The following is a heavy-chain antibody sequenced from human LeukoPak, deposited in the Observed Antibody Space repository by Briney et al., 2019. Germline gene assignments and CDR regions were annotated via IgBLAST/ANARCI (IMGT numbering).Heavy chain of an antibody. CDR1: GGSISGTDW. J-gene: IGHJ4*02. V-gene: IGHV4/OR15-8*02. Sequence: SETLSLTCGVSGGSISGTDWWSWVRQPPGQGLEWIGEISLAGQTNYNPSLNGRVTMSLDKSSNQLSLHLTSVTAAGTATYFCSRESGPFCPFGYWGQGTLVIVSS. D-gene: IGHD1-26*01. CDR2: ISLAGQT. CDR3: SRESGPFCPFGY.